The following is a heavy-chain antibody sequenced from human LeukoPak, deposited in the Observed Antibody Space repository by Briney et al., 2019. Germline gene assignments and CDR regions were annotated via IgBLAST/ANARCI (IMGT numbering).Heavy chain of an antibody. J-gene: IGHJ4*02. CDR1: GFAFSAYE. Sequence: GGSLRLSCAASGFAFSAYEMNWVRQAPGKGLEWVSYIAGSDTRTYYADSVKGRSTIFRDNTKNSLYLQMNSLRVEDTGLYCTTLGYHLDSWGQGTLVTVSS. CDR2: IAGSDTRT. CDR3: TTLGYHLDS. V-gene: IGHV3-48*03. D-gene: IGHD3-16*02.